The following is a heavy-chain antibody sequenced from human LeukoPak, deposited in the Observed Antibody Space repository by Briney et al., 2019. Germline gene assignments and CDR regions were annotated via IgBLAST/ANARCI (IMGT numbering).Heavy chain of an antibody. Sequence: GGSLRLSCAASGFTVSSNYMSWVRQAPGKGPEWVSVIYSGGSTYYADSVKGRFTISRDNSKNTLYLQMNSLRAEDTAVYYCARSGGYSGYDLDFDYWGQGTLVTVSS. V-gene: IGHV3-53*01. CDR3: ARSGGYSGYDLDFDY. J-gene: IGHJ4*02. CDR2: IYSGGST. D-gene: IGHD5-12*01. CDR1: GFTVSSNY.